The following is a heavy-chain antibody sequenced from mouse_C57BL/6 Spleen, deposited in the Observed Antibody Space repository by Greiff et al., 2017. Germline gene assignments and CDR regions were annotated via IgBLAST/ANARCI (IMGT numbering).Heavy chain of an antibody. CDR3: ARVGITTVGWYFDV. CDR2: IYPRSGNT. J-gene: IGHJ1*03. Sequence: QVQLQQSGAELARPGASVKLSCKASGYTFTSYGISWVKQRPGQGLEWIGEIYPRSGNTYYNEKFKGKATLTADKSSSTAYMELRSLTSEDSAVYFCARVGITTVGWYFDVWGTGTTVTVSS. V-gene: IGHV1-81*01. D-gene: IGHD1-1*01. CDR1: GYTFTSYG.